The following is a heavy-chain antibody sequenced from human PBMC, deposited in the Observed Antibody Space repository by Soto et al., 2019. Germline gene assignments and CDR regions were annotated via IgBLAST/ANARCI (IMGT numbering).Heavy chain of an antibody. Sequence: GASVKVSCKASGGTFSSYAISWVRQAPGQGLEWMGGIIPIFGTATYAQKFQGRVTITADESTSTAYMELSSLRSEDTAVYYCAYSSSWYDPFYWWGQGTLVTVSS. CDR1: GGTFSSYA. V-gene: IGHV1-69*13. D-gene: IGHD6-13*01. CDR3: AYSSSWYDPFYW. J-gene: IGHJ4*02. CDR2: IIPIFGTA.